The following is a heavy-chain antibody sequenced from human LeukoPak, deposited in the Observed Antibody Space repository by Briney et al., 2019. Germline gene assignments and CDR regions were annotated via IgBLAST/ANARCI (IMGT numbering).Heavy chain of an antibody. CDR1: GGSISSDY. V-gene: IGHV4-59*01. CDR3: ARGANWGSPDY. CDR2: IYYSGTT. Sequence: KPSETLSLTCTVSGGSISSDYWSWIRQSPGKGLEWIGYIYYSGTTSYNPFLKSRVTISLDTSKNQFSLKLSSVTAADTAVYYCARGANWGSPDYWGQGTLVTVSS. D-gene: IGHD7-27*01. J-gene: IGHJ4*02.